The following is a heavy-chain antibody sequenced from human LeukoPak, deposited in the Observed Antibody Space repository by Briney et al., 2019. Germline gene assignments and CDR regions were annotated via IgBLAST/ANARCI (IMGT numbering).Heavy chain of an antibody. Sequence: GGSLRLSCAASGFTFSSYGMHWVRQAPGKGLEWVAVISYDGSNKYYADSVKGRFTISRDNSKNTLYLQMNSLRAEDTAVYYCAKDLGVGATATSYYYYYGMDVWGQGTTVTVSS. CDR1: GFTFSSYG. J-gene: IGHJ6*02. D-gene: IGHD1-26*01. CDR2: ISYDGSNK. V-gene: IGHV3-30*18. CDR3: AKDLGVGATATSYYYYYGMDV.